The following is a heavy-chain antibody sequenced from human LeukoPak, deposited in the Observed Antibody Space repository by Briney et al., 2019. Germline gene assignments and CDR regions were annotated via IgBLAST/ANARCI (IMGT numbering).Heavy chain of an antibody. J-gene: IGHJ2*01. CDR1: GFTFSSYA. V-gene: IGHV3-23*01. CDR3: ARPPSIAPAGTPYWYFDL. CDR2: ISGSGGST. D-gene: IGHD6-13*01. Sequence: GGSLRLSCAASGFTFSSYAMSWVRQAPGKGLEWVSVISGSGGSTYYADSVKGRFTISRDNSKNTLYLQMNSLRAEDTAVYYCARPPSIAPAGTPYWYFDLWGRGTLVTVSS.